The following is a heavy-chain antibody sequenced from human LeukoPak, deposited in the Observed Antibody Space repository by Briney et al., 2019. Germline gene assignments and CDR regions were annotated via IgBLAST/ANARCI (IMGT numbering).Heavy chain of an antibody. V-gene: IGHV3-48*03. Sequence: GGSLRLSCSASGFTFSSYEMNWVRQAPGKGLEWISYITGSGDTIYYADSVRGRFTISRDNVKSSLYLQMNSLRAEDTAVYYCARELPAFDIWGQGTMVTVSS. CDR3: ARELPAFDI. CDR2: ITGSGDTI. D-gene: IGHD2-15*01. CDR1: GFTFSSYE. J-gene: IGHJ3*02.